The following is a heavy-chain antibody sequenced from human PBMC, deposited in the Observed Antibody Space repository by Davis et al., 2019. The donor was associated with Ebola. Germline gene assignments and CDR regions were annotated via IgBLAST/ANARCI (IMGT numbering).Heavy chain of an antibody. V-gene: IGHV3-11*04. CDR1: GFTFSDYY. CDR3: ARAPYGDYNPGNDY. Sequence: PGGSLRLSCAASGFTFSDYYMSWIRQAPGKGLEWVSYISSSGSTIYYADSVKVRFTISRDNAKNSLYLQMNSLRDEDTAVYYCARAPYGDYNPGNDYWGQGTLVTVSS. J-gene: IGHJ4*02. D-gene: IGHD4-17*01. CDR2: ISSSGSTI.